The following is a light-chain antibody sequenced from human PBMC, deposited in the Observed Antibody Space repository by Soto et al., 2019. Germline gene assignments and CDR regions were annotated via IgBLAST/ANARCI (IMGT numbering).Light chain of an antibody. CDR1: QSIVKS. J-gene: IGKJ4*01. V-gene: IGKV3-11*01. CDR3: QQRSNWPLT. CDR2: DAS. Sequence: EIVLTQSPDTLSLSPGERATLSCRASQSIVKSVAWYQQKPGQAPRLLIYDASKRATGIPARFSGSGSGTDVTLTISSLVPEDIAVYSCQQRSNWPLTFGGGT.